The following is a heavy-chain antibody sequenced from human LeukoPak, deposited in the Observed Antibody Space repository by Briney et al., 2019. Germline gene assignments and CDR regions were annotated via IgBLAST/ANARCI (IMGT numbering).Heavy chain of an antibody. D-gene: IGHD2-2*01. V-gene: IGHV3-53*01. CDR2: IYSGGST. CDR1: GFTVSSNY. Sequence: QPGGSLRLSCAASGFTVSSNYMSWVRQAPGKGLEWVSVIYSGGSTYYADSVKGRFTISRDNAKNSLYLQMNSLRAEDAAVYYCARLKLLWSNYFDYWGQGTLVTVSS. J-gene: IGHJ4*02. CDR3: ARLKLLWSNYFDY.